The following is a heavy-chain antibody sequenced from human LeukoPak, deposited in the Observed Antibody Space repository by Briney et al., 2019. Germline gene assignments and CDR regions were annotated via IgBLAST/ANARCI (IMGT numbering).Heavy chain of an antibody. CDR3: ARDSEVVVGGSSWFDP. V-gene: IGHV3-48*01. CDR1: GFTFNIYA. J-gene: IGHJ5*02. D-gene: IGHD2-15*01. CDR2: INSDSTTI. Sequence: PGGSLRLSCAASGFTFNIYAMNWVRQTPGKGLEWVSHINSDSTTIFYADSVKGRFTISRDNAKNSLYLQMNSLRAEDTAVYYCARDSEVVVGGSSWFDPWGQGTLVTVSS.